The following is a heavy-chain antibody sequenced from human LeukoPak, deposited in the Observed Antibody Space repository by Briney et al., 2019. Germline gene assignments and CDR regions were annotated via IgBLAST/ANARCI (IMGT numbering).Heavy chain of an antibody. D-gene: IGHD3-22*01. V-gene: IGHV3-21*01. CDR1: GFTFSSYS. J-gene: IGHJ4*02. CDR3: ARDEGGYYYDSSGYYPDY. CDR2: ISSSSSYI. Sequence: GGSLRLSCAASGFTFSSYSMNWVRQAPGKGLEWVSSISSSSSYIYYADSVKGRFTISRDNAKNSLCLQMNSLRAEDTAVYYCARDEGGYYYDSSGYYPDYWGQGTLVTVSS.